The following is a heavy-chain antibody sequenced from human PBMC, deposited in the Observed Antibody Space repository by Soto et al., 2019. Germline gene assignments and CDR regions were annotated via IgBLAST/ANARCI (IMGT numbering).Heavy chain of an antibody. J-gene: IGHJ6*02. V-gene: IGHV3-74*01. CDR1: GFTFSSYW. Sequence: EVQLVESGGGLAQPGGSLRLSCAASGFTFSSYWMHWVRQAPGKGLVWVSRIKSDGSSTSDADSVKGRFTISRDNAKNTVYLQMNSLRVEDTAVYYCVRGLWLHYGMGVWGQGTTVTVSS. CDR3: VRGLWLHYGMGV. D-gene: IGHD5-18*01. CDR2: IKSDGSST.